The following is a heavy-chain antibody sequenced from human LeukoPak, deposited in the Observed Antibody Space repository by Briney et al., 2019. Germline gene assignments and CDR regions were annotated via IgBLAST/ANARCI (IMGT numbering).Heavy chain of an antibody. D-gene: IGHD3-3*01. Sequence: GESLKISCKGSGYSFSNCWIGWVRQMPGKGLEWMGMIYPGDSDIRYSSSFQGQVTISADKSISTAYLQWSSLKASDTAMYYCAISKIFGVVNSIDYWGQGTLVTVSS. CDR2: IYPGDSDI. J-gene: IGHJ4*02. CDR1: GYSFSNCW. V-gene: IGHV5-51*01. CDR3: AISKIFGVVNSIDY.